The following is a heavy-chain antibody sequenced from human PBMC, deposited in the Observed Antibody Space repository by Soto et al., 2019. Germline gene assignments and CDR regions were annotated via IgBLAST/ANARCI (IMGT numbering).Heavy chain of an antibody. D-gene: IGHD3-10*01. CDR1: GGSISSYY. V-gene: IGHV4-59*08. CDR2: IYYSGST. CDR3: ARHNYGSGSTYFDY. Sequence: SETLSLTCTVSGGSISSYYWSWMRQPPGKGLEWIGYIYYSGSTNYNPSLKSRVTISVDTSKNQFSLKLNSMTAADTAVYYCARHNYGSGSTYFDYWGQGTLVTVSS. J-gene: IGHJ4*02.